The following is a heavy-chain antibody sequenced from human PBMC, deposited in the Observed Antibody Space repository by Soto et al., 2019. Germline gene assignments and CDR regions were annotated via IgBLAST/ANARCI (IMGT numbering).Heavy chain of an antibody. CDR2: IYWDDDK. D-gene: IGHD3-16*01. V-gene: IGHV2-5*02. J-gene: IGHJ5*02. Sequence: QITLKESGPTLVKPTQTLTLTCTFSGFSLSTSGVGVGWIRQPPGKALEWLALIYWDDDKRYSPSLKSRLTIPKDTSKNQVVLTMTNMDPVDTATYYCAHSLYDYGWGTNWFDPWGQGTLVTVSS. CDR1: GFSLSTSGVG. CDR3: AHSLYDYGWGTNWFDP.